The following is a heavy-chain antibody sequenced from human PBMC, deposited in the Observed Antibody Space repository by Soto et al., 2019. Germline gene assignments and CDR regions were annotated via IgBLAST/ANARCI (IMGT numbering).Heavy chain of an antibody. J-gene: IGHJ6*02. CDR3: ARGPSYYDILTGYYIHGMDA. Sequence: APVKVSCKASGYTFTSYLMHWVRQAPGQRLGWMGWINAGNGNTKYSQKFQGRVTITRDTSASTAYMELSSLRSEDTAVYYCARGPSYYDILTGYYIHGMDAWGQGTTVTVSS. CDR2: INAGNGNT. V-gene: IGHV1-3*01. D-gene: IGHD3-9*01. CDR1: GYTFTSYL.